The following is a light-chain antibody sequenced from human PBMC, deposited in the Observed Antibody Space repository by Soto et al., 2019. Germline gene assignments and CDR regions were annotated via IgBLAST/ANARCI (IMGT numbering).Light chain of an antibody. J-gene: IGLJ1*01. V-gene: IGLV2-8*01. CDR2: DVS. CDR3: RSYAGSNIPSV. CDR1: SSDVGGYNY. Sequence: QSALTQPPSASGSPGQSVTISCTGTSSDVGGYNYVSWYQQHPGKAPKLMIYDVSKRPSGVPDRFSGSKSGNTASLTVSGLQAEDEADYYCRSYAGSNIPSVFGTGTKVTLL.